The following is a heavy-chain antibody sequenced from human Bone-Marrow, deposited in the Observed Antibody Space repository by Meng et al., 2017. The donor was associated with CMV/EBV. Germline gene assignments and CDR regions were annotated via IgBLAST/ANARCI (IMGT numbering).Heavy chain of an antibody. J-gene: IGHJ6*02. D-gene: IGHD5-24*01. CDR3: ARDRWVEMATTAHYYGMDV. V-gene: IGHV4-59*01. Sequence: SETLSLTCTVSGGSISSYYWSWIRQPPGKGLEWIGYIYYSGSTNYNPSLKSRVTISVETSKNQFSLKLSSVTAADTAVYYCARDRWVEMATTAHYYGMDVWGQGTTVTVSS. CDR2: IYYSGST. CDR1: GGSISSYY.